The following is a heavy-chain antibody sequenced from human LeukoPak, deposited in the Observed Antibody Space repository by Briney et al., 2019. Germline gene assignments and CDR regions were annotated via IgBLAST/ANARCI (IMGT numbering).Heavy chain of an antibody. D-gene: IGHD2-2*01. J-gene: IGHJ6*02. Sequence: PGGSLRLSCAASGFTFSSYAVSWVRQAPGKGLEWVSAISGSGGSTYYADSVKGRFTISRDNSKNTLYLQMNSLRAEDTAVYYCAKDRSSANNYYYGMDVWGQGTLVTVSS. CDR2: ISGSGGST. CDR1: GFTFSSYA. V-gene: IGHV3-23*01. CDR3: AKDRSSANNYYYGMDV.